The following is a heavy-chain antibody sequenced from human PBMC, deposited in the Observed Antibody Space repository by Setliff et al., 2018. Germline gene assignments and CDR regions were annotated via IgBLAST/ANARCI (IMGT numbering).Heavy chain of an antibody. CDR2: INSDGSTT. Sequence: LSLSCAASGFTFSTYWMHWVRQAPGKGLVWVSRINSDGSTTSYADSVKGRFTISRDNTKNTLYLQMNSLRAEDTAVYYCVSWLYYYYYGVDVWGQGTTVTVSS. J-gene: IGHJ6*02. CDR1: GFTFSTYW. CDR3: VSWLYYYYYGVDV. V-gene: IGHV3-74*01. D-gene: IGHD6-13*01.